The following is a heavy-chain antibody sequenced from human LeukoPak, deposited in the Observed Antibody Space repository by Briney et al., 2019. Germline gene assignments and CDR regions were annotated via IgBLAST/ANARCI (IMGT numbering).Heavy chain of an antibody. CDR3: AASGSGSSDY. CDR1: GGSFSGYY. Sequence: PSETLSLTCAVYGGSFSGYYWSWIRQPPGKGLEWIWEINHSGSTNYNPSLKSRVTISVDTSKNQFSLKLSSVTAADTAVYYCAASGSGSSDYWGQGTLVTVSS. V-gene: IGHV4-34*01. D-gene: IGHD3-10*01. J-gene: IGHJ4*02. CDR2: INHSGST.